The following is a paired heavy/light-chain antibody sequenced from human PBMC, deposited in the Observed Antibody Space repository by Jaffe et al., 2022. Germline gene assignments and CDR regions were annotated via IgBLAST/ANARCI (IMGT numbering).Light chain of an antibody. CDR3: QQYNSYPYT. Sequence: DIQMTQSPSTLSASVGDRVTITCRASQSISRWLAWYQQKPGKAPKLLIYKASSLESGVPSRFSGSGSGTEFTLTISSLQPDDFATYYCQQYNSYPYTFGQGTKLEIK. V-gene: IGKV1-5*03. CDR2: KAS. CDR1: QSISRW. J-gene: IGKJ2*01.
Heavy chain of an antibody. CDR1: GYTFNSYD. D-gene: IGHD2-15*01. Sequence: QVQLVQSGAEVKKPGASVKVSCKASGYTFNSYDINWVRQATGQGPEWVGWMNPNSGNTGYAQKFQGRVTMTGNTSISTAYMELSSLRSEDTAVYYCARRACSGGSCYHWFDPWGQGTLVTVSS. V-gene: IGHV1-8*01. CDR2: MNPNSGNT. J-gene: IGHJ5*02. CDR3: ARRACSGGSCYHWFDP.